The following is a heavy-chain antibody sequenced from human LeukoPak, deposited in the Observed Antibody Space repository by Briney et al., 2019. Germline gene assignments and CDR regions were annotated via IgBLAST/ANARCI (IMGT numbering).Heavy chain of an antibody. CDR2: IRNKANGYTT. CDR3: VRNGQNWNFDY. D-gene: IGHD1-1*01. CDR1: GYTFCDYY. J-gene: IGHJ4*02. Sequence: VQPGGSLRLSCAASGYTFCDYYMDWFRQAPGKGLEWAARIRNKANGYTTEYAPSVKGRFFISRDDSKNPGYLQMNSLKTEDTAVYYCVRNGQNWNFDYWGQGTLVTVSS. V-gene: IGHV3-72*01.